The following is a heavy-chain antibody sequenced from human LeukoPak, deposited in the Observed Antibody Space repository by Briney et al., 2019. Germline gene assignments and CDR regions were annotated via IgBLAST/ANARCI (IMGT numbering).Heavy chain of an antibody. CDR3: ARGRFCSSTSCHPFDY. V-gene: IGHV3-11*04. Sequence: PGGSLRLSCAASGFTFSNAWMGWVRQAPGKGLEWVSYISSSGSTIYYADSVKGRFTISRDNAKNSLYLQMNSLRAEDTAVYYCARGRFCSSTSCHPFDYWGQGTLVTVSS. CDR1: GFTFSNAW. CDR2: ISSSGSTI. D-gene: IGHD2-2*01. J-gene: IGHJ4*02.